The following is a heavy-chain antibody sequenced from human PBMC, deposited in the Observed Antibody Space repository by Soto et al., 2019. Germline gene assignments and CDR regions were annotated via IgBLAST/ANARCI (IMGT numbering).Heavy chain of an antibody. D-gene: IGHD2-15*01. Sequence: EVQLLESGGGLVQPGGSLRLSCAASGFTFSSYAMSWVRQAPGKGLEWVSSISGSGGSTYYADSVKGRFTISRDNSKNTRYLQMNSLRAEDTAVYYCAKDEYCSGGSCYSHGYYYYMDVWGKGTTVTVSS. CDR1: GFTFSSYA. J-gene: IGHJ6*03. V-gene: IGHV3-23*01. CDR2: ISGSGGST. CDR3: AKDEYCSGGSCYSHGYYYYMDV.